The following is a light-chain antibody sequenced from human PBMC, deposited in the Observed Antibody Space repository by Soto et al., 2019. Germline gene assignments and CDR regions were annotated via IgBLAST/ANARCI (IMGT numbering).Light chain of an antibody. J-gene: IGKJ2*01. CDR1: QSVLYSSNNKNY. CDR3: QQYESTPPT. CDR2: WAS. V-gene: IGKV4-1*01. Sequence: DIVMTQSPGSLAVSLGARATINCKSSQSVLYSSNNKNYLAWYQQRPGQPPKLLIYWASTRESGVPDRFSGSASGTDFTLTITSLQAEDVAVYYCQQYESTPPTFGQGTKLEIK.